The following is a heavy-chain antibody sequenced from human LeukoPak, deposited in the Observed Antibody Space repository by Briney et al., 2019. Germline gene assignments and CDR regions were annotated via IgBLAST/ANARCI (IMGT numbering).Heavy chain of an antibody. V-gene: IGHV1-18*01. CDR2: ITAYNGNT. CDR1: GYTFTSYG. Sequence: GASVKVSCKASGYTFTSYGISWVRQAPGQGLEWIGWITAYNGNTNYEQELQGKGTMTTHTSNHQAHLELRRRRSGDKAVAFCSRIYSGFLYDAFDIWGQGTMVTVSS. D-gene: IGHD1-26*01. CDR3: SRIYSGFLYDAFDI. J-gene: IGHJ3*02.